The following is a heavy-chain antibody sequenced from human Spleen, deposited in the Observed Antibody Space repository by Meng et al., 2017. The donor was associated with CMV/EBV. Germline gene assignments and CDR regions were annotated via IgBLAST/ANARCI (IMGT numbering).Heavy chain of an antibody. D-gene: IGHD3-22*01. CDR2: INHSGST. CDR1: GSFSGYY. CDR3: ARGRNYYDSSDSYYYFDY. Sequence: GSFSGYYWNWIRQPPGKGLEWIGEINHSGSTNYNPSLKSRVTISVDTSKNQFSLKLSFVTAADTAVYYCARGRNYYDSSDSYYYFDYWGRGTLVTVSS. J-gene: IGHJ4*02. V-gene: IGHV4-34*01.